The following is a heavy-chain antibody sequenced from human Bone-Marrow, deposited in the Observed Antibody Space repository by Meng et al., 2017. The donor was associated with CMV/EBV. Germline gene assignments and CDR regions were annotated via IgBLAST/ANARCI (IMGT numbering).Heavy chain of an antibody. J-gene: IGHJ4*02. Sequence: GESLKISCAASGFTFSSYAMSWVRQAPGKGLEWVSAISGSGGSTYYADSVKGRFTISRDNSKNTLYLQMNSLRAEDTAVYYCAKGVWAMVRGVINYWGQGTLVTVSS. CDR2: ISGSGGST. CDR1: GFTFSSYA. CDR3: AKGVWAMVRGVINY. D-gene: IGHD3-10*01. V-gene: IGHV3-23*01.